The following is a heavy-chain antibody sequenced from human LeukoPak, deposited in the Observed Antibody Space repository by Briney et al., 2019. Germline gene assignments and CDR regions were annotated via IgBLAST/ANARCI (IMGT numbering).Heavy chain of an antibody. D-gene: IGHD3-3*01. CDR2: IYYTGST. Sequence: PSETLSLTCTVSGGSIITYYWSWIRQPPGKGLEWIGYIYYTGSTNYNPSLKSRVTISVDTSKNQFSLKLISVTAADTALYYCARKDDLASSIWFDPWGQGTLVTVSS. CDR1: GGSIITYY. CDR3: ARKDDLASSIWFDP. V-gene: IGHV4-59*01. J-gene: IGHJ5*02.